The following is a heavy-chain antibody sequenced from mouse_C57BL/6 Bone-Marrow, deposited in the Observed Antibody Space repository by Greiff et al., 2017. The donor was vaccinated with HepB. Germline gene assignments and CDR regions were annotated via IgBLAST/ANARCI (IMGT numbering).Heavy chain of an antibody. CDR3: ARDALGLLRY. J-gene: IGHJ3*01. Sequence: EVKLMESGGGLVQSGRSLRLSCATSGFTFSDFYMEWVRQAPGKGLEWIAASRNKANDYTTEYSASVKGRFIVSRDTSQSILYLQMNALRAEDTAIYYCARDALGLLRYRGQGTLVTVSA. D-gene: IGHD1-1*01. CDR2: SRNKANDYTT. V-gene: IGHV7-1*01. CDR1: GFTFSDFY.